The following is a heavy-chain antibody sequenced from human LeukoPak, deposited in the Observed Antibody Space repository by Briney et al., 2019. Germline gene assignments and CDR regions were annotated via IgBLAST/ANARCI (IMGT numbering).Heavy chain of an antibody. J-gene: IGHJ4*02. CDR1: GLTFSNFK. Sequence: GGSLRLSCAVSGLTFSNFKMNWVRQAPGKGLEWVSAISGSGGSTYYADSVKGRFTISRDNSKNTLYLQMNSLRAEDTAVYYCAKDQAITIFGVVIIFDYWGQGTLVTVSS. CDR2: ISGSGGST. V-gene: IGHV3-23*01. D-gene: IGHD3-3*01. CDR3: AKDQAITIFGVVIIFDY.